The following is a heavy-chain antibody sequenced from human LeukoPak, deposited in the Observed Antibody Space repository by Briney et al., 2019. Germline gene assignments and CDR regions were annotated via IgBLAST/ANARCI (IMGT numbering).Heavy chain of an antibody. CDR3: AREWVPNCSGGSCYSNWFDP. CDR2: FDPEDGET. D-gene: IGHD2-15*01. J-gene: IGHJ5*02. V-gene: IGHV1-24*01. Sequence: ASVEVSCKVSGYTLTELSMHWVRQAPGKGLEWMGGFDPEDGETIYAQKFQGRVTMTEDTSTDTAYMELSSLRSEDTAVYYCAREWVPNCSGGSCYSNWFDPWGQGTLVTVSS. CDR1: GYTLTELS.